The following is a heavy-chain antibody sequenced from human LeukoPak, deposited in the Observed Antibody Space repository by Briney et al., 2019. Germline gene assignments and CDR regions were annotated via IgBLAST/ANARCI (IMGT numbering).Heavy chain of an antibody. CDR3: ARPSCSGGSCYPYYFDY. J-gene: IGHJ4*02. CDR2: IWYDDSNK. Sequence: GGSLRLSCAASGFTFSSYWMSWVRQAPGKGLEWVAVIWYDDSNKYYADSVKGRFTVSRDNSKNTLYLQMNSLRAEDTAVYYCARPSCSGGSCYPYYFDYWGQGTLVTVSS. V-gene: IGHV3-33*08. D-gene: IGHD2-15*01. CDR1: GFTFSSYW.